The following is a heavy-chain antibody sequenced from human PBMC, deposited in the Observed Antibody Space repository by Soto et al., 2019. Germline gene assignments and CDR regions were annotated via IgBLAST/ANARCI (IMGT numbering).Heavy chain of an antibody. CDR2: ISHDGSNK. D-gene: IGHD2-21*01. CDR3: ERDDEGGCDCDLAS. CDR1: GFTFSSHV. V-gene: IGHV3-30-3*01. Sequence: QVQLVESGGGVVQPGRSLRLSCAASGFTFSSHVMHWVRQTPGKGLEWVAFISHDGSNKYYADSVKGRFTISRDNSKNTLYLQMNSLRTEDTAVYYCERDDEGGCDCDLASWGQGTLFTVSS. J-gene: IGHJ4*02.